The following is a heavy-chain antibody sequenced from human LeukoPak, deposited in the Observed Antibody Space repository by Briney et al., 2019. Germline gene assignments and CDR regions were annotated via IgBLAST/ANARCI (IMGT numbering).Heavy chain of an antibody. CDR1: GFTFDDYA. CDR2: ISWNSGSI. CDR3: AKRSLYWYFDL. J-gene: IGHJ2*01. Sequence: PGGSLRLSCAASGFTFDDYAMHWVRHAPGKGLEWVSGISWNSGSIGYADSVKGRFTISRDNAKNSLYLQMNSLRAEDTALYYCAKRSLYWYFDLWGRGTLVTVSS. D-gene: IGHD1-26*01. V-gene: IGHV3-9*01.